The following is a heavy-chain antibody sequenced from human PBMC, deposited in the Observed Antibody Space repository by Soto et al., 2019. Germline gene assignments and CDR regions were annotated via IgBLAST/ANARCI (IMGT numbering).Heavy chain of an antibody. CDR2: IYYSGST. V-gene: IGHV4-39*01. J-gene: IGHJ2*01. Sequence: TLSLTCTFSGCSISSSSYYWCWIRQPPGKGLEWIGSIYYSGSTYYNPSLKSRVTISVDTSKNQFSLKLSSVTAADTAVYYCADSSGYYWYFDLWGRGTLVPSPQ. D-gene: IGHD3-22*01. CDR3: ADSSGYYWYFDL. CDR1: GCSISSSSYY.